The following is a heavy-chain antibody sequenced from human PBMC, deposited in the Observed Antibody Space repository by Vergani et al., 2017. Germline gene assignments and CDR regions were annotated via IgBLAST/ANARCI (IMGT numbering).Heavy chain of an antibody. CDR1: GYSFIGYY. CDR2: INPVTGGT. Sequence: QVQLVQSGAEVKKPGASVRVSCKASGYSFIGYYLHWVRQSPGQGLEWMGWINPVTGGTNYAQKFEDRVRLSLDTSITTGYMTLRRLTSGDTAMYYCARPLQPGGNSHWYFDLWGRGTLVSVSS. V-gene: IGHV1-2*02. D-gene: IGHD4-23*01. CDR3: ARPLQPGGNSHWYFDL. J-gene: IGHJ2*01.